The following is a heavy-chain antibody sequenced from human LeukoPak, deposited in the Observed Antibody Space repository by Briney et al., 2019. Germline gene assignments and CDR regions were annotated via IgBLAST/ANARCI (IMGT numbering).Heavy chain of an antibody. V-gene: IGHV3-48*04. CDR2: ISSSGSTI. CDR1: GFTFSNYN. J-gene: IGHJ5*02. CDR3: AGGRGAYCSSTSCPNWFDP. D-gene: IGHD2-2*01. Sequence: GGSLRLSCAASGFTFSNYNMNWVRQAPGKGLEWVSYISSSGSTIYYADSVKGRFTISRDNAKNSLYLQMNSLRAEDTAVYYCAGGRGAYCSSTSCPNWFDPWGQGTLVTVSS.